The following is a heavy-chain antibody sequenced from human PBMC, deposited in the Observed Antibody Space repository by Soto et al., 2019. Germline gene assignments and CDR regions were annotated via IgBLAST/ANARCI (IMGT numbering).Heavy chain of an antibody. J-gene: IGHJ6*02. V-gene: IGHV1-69*06. CDR2: IIPIFGTA. CDR3: ARAWGKTYYYYGMEV. Sequence: SVKVSCQASRGTFSSYAISWVRQAPGQGLEWMGGIIPIFGTANYAQKFQGRVTITADKSTSTAYMELSSLRSEDTAAYYCARAWGKTYYYYGMEVWGQGNKVNVSS. D-gene: IGHD3-16*01. CDR1: RGTFSSYA.